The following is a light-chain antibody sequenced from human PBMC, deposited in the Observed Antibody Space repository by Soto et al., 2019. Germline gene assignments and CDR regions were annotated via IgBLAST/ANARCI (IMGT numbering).Light chain of an antibody. CDR2: KAS. Sequence: DIQMTQSPSTLPASVGDRVTITCRANQSISTWLAWYQQKPGKAPNLLIYKASRLETGVPSRFSGSGSGTDFTLTISSLEPEDFAVYYCQQRSNWATFGPGTKVDI. CDR1: QSISTW. CDR3: QQRSNWAT. V-gene: IGKV1-5*03. J-gene: IGKJ3*01.